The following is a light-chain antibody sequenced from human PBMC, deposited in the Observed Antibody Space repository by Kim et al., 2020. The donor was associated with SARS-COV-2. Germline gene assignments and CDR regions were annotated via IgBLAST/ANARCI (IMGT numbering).Light chain of an antibody. CDR2: DVS. Sequence: QSITISCTGTSSDVGDNNFVSWYQQYPGRAPKLIIYDVSLRPSGVSNRFSGSKSANTASLTISGLQAEDEASYYCGAHISSSTTWVFGGGTQLTVL. V-gene: IGLV2-14*03. J-gene: IGLJ3*02. CDR3: GAHISSSTTWV. CDR1: SSDVGDNNF.